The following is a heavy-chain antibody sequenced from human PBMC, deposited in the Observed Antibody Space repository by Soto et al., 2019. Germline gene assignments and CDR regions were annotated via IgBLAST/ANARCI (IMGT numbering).Heavy chain of an antibody. V-gene: IGHV4-34*01. D-gene: IGHD6-13*01. CDR3: ARGLPGYSSSRHGEFDP. CDR2: IYHSGST. Sequence: SETLSLTCAVYGGSFSGYYWSWIRQPPGKGLEWIGDIYHSGSTYYNPSLKSRVTISVDTSKNQFSLKLSSVTAADTAVYYCARGLPGYSSSRHGEFDPWGQGTLVTVSS. J-gene: IGHJ5*02. CDR1: GGSFSGYY.